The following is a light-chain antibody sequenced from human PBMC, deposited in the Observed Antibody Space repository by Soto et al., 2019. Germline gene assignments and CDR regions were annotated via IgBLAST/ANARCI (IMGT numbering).Light chain of an antibody. CDR1: QSVSSTS. Sequence: EIVLTQSPATLSLSPGERATLSCRASQSVSSTSFTWLQQKPGQAPRLLIYDVSTRATGIPARFTGSGSGTYFTLTISSLEPEDFAVYYCHQRSRWPRTFGQGTRLEIK. J-gene: IGKJ2*01. CDR2: DVS. V-gene: IGKV3-11*01. CDR3: HQRSRWPRT.